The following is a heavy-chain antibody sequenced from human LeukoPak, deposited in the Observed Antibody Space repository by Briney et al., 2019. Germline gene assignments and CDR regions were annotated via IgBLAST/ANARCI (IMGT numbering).Heavy chain of an antibody. V-gene: IGHV1-18*01. CDR2: ISAYNGNT. Sequence: ASVKVSCKASGYTFTSYGISWVRQAPGQGLEWMGWISAYNGNTNYAQKLQGRVTMTTDTSTSTAYMELRSLRSDDTAVYYCARETGPTIFGVVIQFADDYYYYMDVWGKGTTVTISS. CDR3: ARETGPTIFGVVIQFADDYYYYMDV. D-gene: IGHD3-3*01. J-gene: IGHJ6*03. CDR1: GYTFTSYG.